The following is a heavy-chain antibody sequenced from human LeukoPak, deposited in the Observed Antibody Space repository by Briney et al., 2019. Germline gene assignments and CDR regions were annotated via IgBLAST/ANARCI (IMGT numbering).Heavy chain of an antibody. Sequence: RGSLRLSCAVPGFTFSNYWMHWVRQAPGKGLVWVSRIKSDGSRTDYADSVKGRFTISRDNAKNTLYLQMNSLRAEDTAVYYCARELPFDYWGQGTLVTVSS. CDR3: ARELPFDY. CDR1: GFTFSNYW. J-gene: IGHJ4*02. CDR2: IKSDGSRT. D-gene: IGHD2-15*01. V-gene: IGHV3-74*01.